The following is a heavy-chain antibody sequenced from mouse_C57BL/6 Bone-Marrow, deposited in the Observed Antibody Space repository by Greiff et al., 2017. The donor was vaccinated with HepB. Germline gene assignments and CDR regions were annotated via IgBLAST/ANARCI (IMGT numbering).Heavy chain of an antibody. J-gene: IGHJ3*01. Sequence: LVESGAELARPGASVKLSCKASGYTFTSYGISWVKQRTGQGLEWIGEIYPRSGNTYYNEKFKGKATLTADKSSSTAYMELRSLTSEDSAVYFCARCRYSNLGAYWGQGTRVTVSA. V-gene: IGHV1-81*01. CDR1: GYTFTSYG. CDR2: IYPRSGNT. CDR3: ARCRYSNLGAY. D-gene: IGHD2-5*01.